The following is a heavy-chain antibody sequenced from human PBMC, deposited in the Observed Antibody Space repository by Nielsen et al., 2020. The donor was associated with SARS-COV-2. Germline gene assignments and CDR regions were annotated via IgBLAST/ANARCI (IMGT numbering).Heavy chain of an antibody. V-gene: IGHV1-18*04. CDR2: ISAYNGNT. CDR1: GYTFTSYG. CDR3: AAETATVTTSGDY. J-gene: IGHJ4*02. D-gene: IGHD4-17*01. Sequence: ASVKVSCKASGYTFTSYGISWVRQAPGQGLEWMGWISAYNGNTNYAQKLQGRVTMTTDTSTSTAYMELSSLRSEDTAVYYCAAETATVTTSGDYWGQGTLVTVSS.